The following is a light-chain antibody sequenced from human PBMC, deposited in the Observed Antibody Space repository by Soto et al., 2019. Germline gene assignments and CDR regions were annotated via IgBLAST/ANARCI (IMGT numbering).Light chain of an antibody. CDR3: QQAYGAPPT. CDR1: QRITTY. Sequence: DIQMTQSPSSLSASVGDRVTITCRASQRITTYLNWYQQTSGEAPKLLIYAAARLQTGVPSRFSGSGSGTDFTLTISSLQPEDFATYYCQQAYGAPPTFGQGTKVEIK. V-gene: IGKV1-39*01. J-gene: IGKJ1*01. CDR2: AAA.